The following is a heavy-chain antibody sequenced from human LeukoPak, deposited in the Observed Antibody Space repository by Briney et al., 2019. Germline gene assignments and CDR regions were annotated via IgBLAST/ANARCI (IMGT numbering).Heavy chain of an antibody. CDR3: ARIRYYYDSSGYPEVFDY. CDR2: IYHSGST. V-gene: IGHV4-38-2*01. CDR1: GGSFSGYY. D-gene: IGHD3-22*01. J-gene: IGHJ4*02. Sequence: SETLSLTCAVYGGSFSGYYWGWIRQPPGKGLEWIGSIYHSGSTYYNPSLKSRVTISVDTSKNQFSLKLSSVTAADTAVYYCARIRYYYDSSGYPEVFDYWGQGTLVTVSS.